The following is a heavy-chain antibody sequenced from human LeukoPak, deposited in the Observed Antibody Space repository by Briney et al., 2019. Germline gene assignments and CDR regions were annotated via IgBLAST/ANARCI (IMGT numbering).Heavy chain of an antibody. CDR1: GYTFTSYD. V-gene: IGHV1-2*02. J-gene: IGHJ6*02. CDR2: INPNSGGT. D-gene: IGHD6-19*01. Sequence: ASVKVSCKASGYTFTSYDINWVRQATGQGLEWMGWINPNSGGTNYAQKFQGRVTMTRDTSISTAYMELSRLRSDDTAVYYCATTGYSSGWYGMDVWGQGTTVTVSS. CDR3: ATTGYSSGWYGMDV.